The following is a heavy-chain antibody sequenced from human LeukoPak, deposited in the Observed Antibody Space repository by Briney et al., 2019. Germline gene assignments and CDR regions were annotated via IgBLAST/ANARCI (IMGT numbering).Heavy chain of an antibody. CDR2: IYQSGST. Sequence: KPSQTLSLTCAVSGGSISSAGYSWSWIRQPPGKGLEWIGYIYQSGSTYYNPSLKSRATISVDRSKNQFYLNLISVTAADTAVYYCANRGGWDAFDTWGQGTMVTVSS. CDR1: GGSISSAGYS. D-gene: IGHD3-16*01. V-gene: IGHV4-30-2*01. J-gene: IGHJ3*02. CDR3: ANRGGWDAFDT.